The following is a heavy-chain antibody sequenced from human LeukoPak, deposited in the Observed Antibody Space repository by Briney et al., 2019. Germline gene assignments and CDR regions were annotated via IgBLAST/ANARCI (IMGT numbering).Heavy chain of an antibody. D-gene: IGHD3-10*01. CDR3: TRDTDYGSATNYFDS. V-gene: IGHV3-43*01. Sequence: GGSLRLSCAASGSTFDDYAMHWVRQAPGKGLEWVALISWEGDTTYYADSVRGRFTISRDNSKNSRYLQMNSLRTEDTAFYYCTRDTDYGSATNYFDSWGQGTLVSVSS. CDR1: GSTFDDYA. J-gene: IGHJ4*02. CDR2: ISWEGDTT.